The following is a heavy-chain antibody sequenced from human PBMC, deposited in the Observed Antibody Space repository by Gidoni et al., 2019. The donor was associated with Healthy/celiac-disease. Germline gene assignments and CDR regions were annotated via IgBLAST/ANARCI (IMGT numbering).Heavy chain of an antibody. Sequence: QVQLQESGPGLVKPSETLSLTCTVSGGSISSYYWSWIRQPAGKGLGWIGRIYTSGSTNYNPSLKSRVTMSVDTSKNQFSLKLSSVTAADTAVYYCARVLVVGFLTIFDYWGQGTLVTVSS. V-gene: IGHV4-4*07. CDR3: ARVLVVGFLTIFDY. CDR1: GGSISSYY. J-gene: IGHJ4*02. D-gene: IGHD2-8*02. CDR2: IYTSGST.